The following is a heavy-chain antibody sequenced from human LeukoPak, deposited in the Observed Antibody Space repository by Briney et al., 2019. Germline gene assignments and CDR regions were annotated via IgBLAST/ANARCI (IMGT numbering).Heavy chain of an antibody. CDR3: AKDRDGADRIIL. Sequence: ASVKVSCKVVAYDFTGYHIHWVRLAPGQGPEWMGRLNPNTGHAVYAFKFQGRVTLTRDTSSSTAYMEVTRLTSDDTALYYCAKDRDGADRIILWGQGTLVTVSS. V-gene: IGHV1-2*06. CDR2: LNPNTGHA. J-gene: IGHJ4*02. D-gene: IGHD5-24*01. CDR1: AYDFTGYH.